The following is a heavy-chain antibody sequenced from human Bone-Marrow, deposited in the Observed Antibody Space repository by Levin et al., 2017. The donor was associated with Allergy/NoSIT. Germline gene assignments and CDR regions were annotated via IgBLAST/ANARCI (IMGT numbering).Heavy chain of an antibody. V-gene: IGHV3-23*01. Sequence: GGSLRLSCAASGFTFSSYAMSWVRQAPGKGLEWVSAISGSGGSTYYADSVKGRFTISRDNSKNTLYLQMNSLRAEDTAVYYCAKDGGEMYDSGGEFDYWGQGTLVTVSS. D-gene: IGHD3-10*01. CDR2: ISGSGGST. CDR1: GFTFSSYA. CDR3: AKDGGEMYDSGGEFDY. J-gene: IGHJ4*02.